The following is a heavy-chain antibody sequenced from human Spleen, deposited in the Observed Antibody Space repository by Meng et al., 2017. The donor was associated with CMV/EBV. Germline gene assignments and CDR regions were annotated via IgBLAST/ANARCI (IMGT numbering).Heavy chain of an antibody. CDR3: ARADTAMYVGTFDY. Sequence: GKSFKFSFAALGFTFKSFGMRWVRQAPGKGREWVAFIRFDGSNKQYGDSVKGRFTISRDNAKNTLYLQMNSLRAEDTAVYYCARADTAMYVGTFDYWGQGTLVTVSS. D-gene: IGHD5-18*01. CDR2: IRFDGSNK. V-gene: IGHV3-30*03. J-gene: IGHJ4*02. CDR1: GFTFKSFG.